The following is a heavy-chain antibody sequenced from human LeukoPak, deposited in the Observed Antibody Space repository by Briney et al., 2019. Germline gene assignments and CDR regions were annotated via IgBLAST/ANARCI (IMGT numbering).Heavy chain of an antibody. CDR2: ISSSSRYI. Sequence: GGSLRLSCAASGFTFSSYSMNWVRQAPGKGLEWVSSISSSSRYIYYADSVKGRFTISRDNAKNSLYLQMNSLRAEDTAVYYCARGSGVDFWSGYYPLDYWGQGTLVTVSS. J-gene: IGHJ4*02. V-gene: IGHV3-21*01. CDR1: GFTFSSYS. D-gene: IGHD3-3*01. CDR3: ARGSGVDFWSGYYPLDY.